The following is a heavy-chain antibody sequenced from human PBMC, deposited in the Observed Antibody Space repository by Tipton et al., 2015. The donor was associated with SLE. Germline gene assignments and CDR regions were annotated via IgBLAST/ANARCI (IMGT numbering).Heavy chain of an antibody. Sequence: TLSLTCTVTGGFISSGGYFWSWIRQHPGKGLEWIGYMYYSGSSFYNPSLQSRVSISVDTSKNQFSLKLTSVTAADTAVYYCARARGRTSWTLDYWGQGKMVTVSS. CDR3: ARARGRTSWTLDY. D-gene: IGHD2-2*01. CDR1: GGFISSGGYF. CDR2: MYYSGSS. J-gene: IGHJ4*02. V-gene: IGHV4-31*03.